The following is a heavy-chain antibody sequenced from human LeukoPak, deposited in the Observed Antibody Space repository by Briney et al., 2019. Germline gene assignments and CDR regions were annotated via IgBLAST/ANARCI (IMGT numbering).Heavy chain of an antibody. CDR2: INQDGSAK. Sequence: GGSLRLSCGASGFTFSNYWMTWVRQAPGKGLEWVANINQDGSAKCYVGSVKGRFTISRDNAKNSLYLQMNSLRVDDTAVYHCATDSFSISSISLPGADAFDIWGQGTMVTVSS. CDR3: ATDSFSISSISLPGADAFDI. J-gene: IGHJ3*02. V-gene: IGHV3-7*01. D-gene: IGHD3-3*02. CDR1: GFTFSNYW.